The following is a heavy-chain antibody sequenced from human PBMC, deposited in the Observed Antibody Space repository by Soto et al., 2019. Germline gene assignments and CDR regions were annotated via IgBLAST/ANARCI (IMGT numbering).Heavy chain of an antibody. CDR3: ATFLGALYYFDY. J-gene: IGHJ4*02. CDR1: GGSISSSSYY. D-gene: IGHD1-26*01. V-gene: IGHV4-39*01. CDR2: IYYSGST. Sequence: PSETLSLTCTVSGGSISSSSYYWGWIRQPPGKGLEWIGSIYYSGSTYYNPSLKSRVTISVDTPKNQFSLKLSSVTVADTAVYYCATFLGALYYFDYWGQGTLVTVSS.